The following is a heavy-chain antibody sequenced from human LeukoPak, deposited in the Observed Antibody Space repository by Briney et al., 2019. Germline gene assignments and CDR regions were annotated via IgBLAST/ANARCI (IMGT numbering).Heavy chain of an antibody. V-gene: IGHV3-43*02. Sequence: PGGSVSLSCAASGFTFDDYAMHWVRPAPGKGLEWVSLISGDGGSTYYADSVKGRFTISRDNSKNSLYLQMNSLRTEDTALYYCARGRRRSDYWGQGTLVTVSS. CDR3: ARGRRRSDY. CDR2: ISGDGGST. J-gene: IGHJ4*02. CDR1: GFTFDDYA.